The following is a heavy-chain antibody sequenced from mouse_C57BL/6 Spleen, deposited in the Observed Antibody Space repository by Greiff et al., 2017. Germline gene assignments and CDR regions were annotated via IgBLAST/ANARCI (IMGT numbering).Heavy chain of an antibody. CDR2: IHPNSGST. J-gene: IGHJ4*01. Sequence: QVQLQQPGAELVKPGASVKLSCKASGYTFTSYWMHWVKQRPGQGLEWIGMIHPNSGSTNYNEKFKSKATLTVDKSSSTAYMQLSSLTSEDSAVYYGARGETGVAPYYAMDYWGQGTSGTVAS. CDR1: GYTFTSYW. CDR3: ARGETGVAPYYAMDY. V-gene: IGHV1-64*01. D-gene: IGHD1-1*01.